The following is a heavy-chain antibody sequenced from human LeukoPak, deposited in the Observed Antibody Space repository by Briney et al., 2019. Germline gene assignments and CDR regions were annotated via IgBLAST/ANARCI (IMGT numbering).Heavy chain of an antibody. CDR3: ARRVAAAGTSFDS. D-gene: IGHD6-13*01. CDR2: IYHSGST. J-gene: IGHJ4*02. Sequence: SETLSLTCAISGGSISSSYWWSWVRQPPEMGLEWTGEIYHSGSTNFNPSLKSRVTISVDKSKNQFSLKLSSVTAADTAMYYCARRVAAAGTSFDSWGQGTLVTVSS. CDR1: GGSISSSYW. V-gene: IGHV4-4*02.